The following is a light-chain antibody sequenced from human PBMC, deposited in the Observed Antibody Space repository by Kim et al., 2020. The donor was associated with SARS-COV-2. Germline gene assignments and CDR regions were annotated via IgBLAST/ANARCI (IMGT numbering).Light chain of an antibody. V-gene: IGLV3-19*01. CDR2: GKN. CDR1: SLRSYY. Sequence: SSELTQDPAVSVAFGQTVRITCQGDSLRSYYATWYPQKPGQAPIVVIYGKNNRPSGIPDRFSGSSSGNTASLTITGTQAGDEADYYCNSRDSNDNVVFGG. J-gene: IGLJ2*01. CDR3: NSRDSNDNVV.